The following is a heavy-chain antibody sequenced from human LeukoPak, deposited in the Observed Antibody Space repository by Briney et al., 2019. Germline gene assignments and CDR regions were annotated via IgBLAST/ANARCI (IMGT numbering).Heavy chain of an antibody. CDR3: ATSGGTSGPELDY. CDR1: GDAFNSHT. CDR2: INPKSGGT. D-gene: IGHD3-3*01. V-gene: IGHV1-2*02. Sequence: ASVKVSCKASGDAFNSHTVNWVRQAPGQGLEWMGWINPKSGGTNYAQKFQGRVTMTRDTSISTAYMEVSRMTSDDTAVYYCATSGGTSGPELDYWGQGTLVTVSS. J-gene: IGHJ4*02.